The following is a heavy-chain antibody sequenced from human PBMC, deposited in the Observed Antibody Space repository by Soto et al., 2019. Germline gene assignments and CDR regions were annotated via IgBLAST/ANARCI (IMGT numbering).Heavy chain of an antibody. J-gene: IGHJ4*02. CDR3: ARGQTGGGWGYYFDY. V-gene: IGHV1-69*12. D-gene: IGHD3-16*01. CDR1: GGTFSSYA. CDR2: IIPIFGTA. Sequence: QVQLVQSGAEVKKPGSSVKVSCKASGGTFSSYAIDWVRQAPGQGLAWMGGIIPIFGTADYAQKFQGRVTMTADEATSTAYMELSSLRSEDTAVYYCARGQTGGGWGYYFDYWGQGTLVTVSS.